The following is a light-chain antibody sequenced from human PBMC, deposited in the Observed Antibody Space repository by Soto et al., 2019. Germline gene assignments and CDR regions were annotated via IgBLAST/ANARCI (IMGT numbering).Light chain of an antibody. CDR3: LSFDSSLSVV. CDR1: SSNIGAGYD. CDR2: GNS. J-gene: IGLJ2*01. V-gene: IGLV1-40*01. Sequence: QSVLTQPPSVSGAPGQRVTISCTGSSSNIGAGYDVHWYQQLPGTAPKLLIYGNSNRPSGVPDRFSGSKSGTSASLAITGLQAEDEADYYCLSFDSSLSVVFGGGTQRPS.